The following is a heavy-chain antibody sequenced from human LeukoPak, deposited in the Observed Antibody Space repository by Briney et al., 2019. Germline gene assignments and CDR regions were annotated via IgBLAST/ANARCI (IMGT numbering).Heavy chain of an antibody. J-gene: IGHJ4*02. CDR3: ARGDGYRALVVD. D-gene: IGHD5-24*01. V-gene: IGHV1-69*13. Sequence: SVKVSCKASGGTFSSYAISWVRQAPGQGLEWMGGIIPIFGTANYAQKFQGRVTITADESTSTAYTELSSLRSEDTAVYYCARGDGYRALVVDWGQGTLVTVSS. CDR1: GGTFSSYA. CDR2: IIPIFGTA.